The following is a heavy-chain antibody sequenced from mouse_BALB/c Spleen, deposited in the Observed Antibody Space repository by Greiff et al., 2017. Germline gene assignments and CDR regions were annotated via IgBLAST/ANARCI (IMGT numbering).Heavy chain of an antibody. Sequence: VHLVESGPGLVAPSQSLSITCTVSGFSLSRYSVHWVRQPPGKGLEWLGMIWAGGSTNYNSALMSRLSISKDNSKSQVFLKMNSLQTDDTAMYYCARDWTFYAMDYWGQGTSVTVSS. CDR3: ARDWTFYAMDY. V-gene: IGHV2-9*02. CDR1: GFSLSRYS. CDR2: IWAGGST. J-gene: IGHJ4*01.